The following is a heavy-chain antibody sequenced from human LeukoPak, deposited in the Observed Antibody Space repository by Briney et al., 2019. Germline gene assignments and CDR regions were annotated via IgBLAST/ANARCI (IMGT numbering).Heavy chain of an antibody. CDR3: ARGSPNSLRRGPRYFDWLPHDAFDI. V-gene: IGHV1-18*01. D-gene: IGHD3-9*01. J-gene: IGHJ3*02. CDR1: GYTFTSYG. Sequence: ASVKVSCKASGYTFTSYGISWVRQAPGQGLEWMGWISAYNGNTNYAQKLQGRVTMTTDTSTSTAYMELRSLRSDDTAVYYCARGSPNSLRRGPRYFDWLPHDAFDIWGQGTMVTVSS. CDR2: ISAYNGNT.